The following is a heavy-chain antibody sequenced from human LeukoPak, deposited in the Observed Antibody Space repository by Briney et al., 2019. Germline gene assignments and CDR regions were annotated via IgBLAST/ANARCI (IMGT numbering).Heavy chain of an antibody. D-gene: IGHD3-22*01. CDR2: IYYSGST. V-gene: IGHV4-59*01. Sequence: SGPTLVKPSETLSLTCTVSGGSISSYYWSWIRQPPGKGLEWIGYIYYSGSTNYNPSPKSRVTISVDTSKNQFSLKLSSVTAADTAVYYCARESGDGYYDSSGYYFRVFGYFDYWGQGTLVTVSS. CDR3: ARESGDGYYDSSGYYFRVFGYFDY. CDR1: GGSISSYY. J-gene: IGHJ4*02.